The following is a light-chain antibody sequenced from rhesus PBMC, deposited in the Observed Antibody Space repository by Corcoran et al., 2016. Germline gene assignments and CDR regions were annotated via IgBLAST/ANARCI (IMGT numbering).Light chain of an antibody. Sequence: DIQMTQSPSSLSASVGYRVTITCRASQGISSYLAWYQQKLGKAPKLLIYTASTLQSGVPTRFSGRGSGTDFTLTISSLQPEDFGTYSCQQNNSYPRTFGQGTKVEIK. J-gene: IGKJ1*01. CDR3: QQNNSYPRT. CDR1: QGISSY. V-gene: IGKV1-25*01. CDR2: TAS.